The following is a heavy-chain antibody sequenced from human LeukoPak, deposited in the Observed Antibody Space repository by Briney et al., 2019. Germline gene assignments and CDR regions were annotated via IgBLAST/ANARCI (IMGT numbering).Heavy chain of an antibody. CDR2: INPNSGGT. J-gene: IGHJ4*02. Sequence: ASVKVSCKASGYTFTGYYMHWVRQAPGQGLEWMGWINPNSGGTNYAQKFQGWVTMTRDTSISTAYMELSRLRSDDTAEYYCARGDRIAVAGTPLPFDYWGQGTLVTVSS. CDR3: ARGDRIAVAGTPLPFDY. CDR1: GYTFTGYY. D-gene: IGHD6-19*01. V-gene: IGHV1-2*04.